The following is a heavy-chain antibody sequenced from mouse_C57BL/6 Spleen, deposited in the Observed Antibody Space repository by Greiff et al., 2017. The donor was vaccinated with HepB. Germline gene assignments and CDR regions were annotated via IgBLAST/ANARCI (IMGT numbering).Heavy chain of an antibody. CDR1: GFNIKDYY. CDR3: TTGAGTDAWFAY. Sequence: VHVKQSGAELVRPGASVKLSCTASGFNIKDYYMHWVKQRPEQGLEWIGRIDPEDGDTEYAPKFQGKATMTADTSSNTAYLQLSSLTSEDTAVYYCTTGAGTDAWFAYWGQGTLVTVSA. CDR2: IDPEDGDT. J-gene: IGHJ3*01. D-gene: IGHD3-3*01. V-gene: IGHV14-1*01.